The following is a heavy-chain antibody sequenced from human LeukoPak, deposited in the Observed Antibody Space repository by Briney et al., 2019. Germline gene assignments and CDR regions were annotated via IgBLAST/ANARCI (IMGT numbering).Heavy chain of an antibody. D-gene: IGHD6-13*01. V-gene: IGHV3-23*01. CDR1: GFTFSSYA. CDR2: ISGSGGST. CDR3: ARERVGSSWTNYYYGMDV. Sequence: AGGSLRLSCAASGFTFSSYAMSWVRQAPGKGLEWVSAISGSGGSTYYADSVKGRFTISRDNSKNTLYLQMNSLRAEDTAVYYCARERVGSSWTNYYYGMDVWGQGTTVTVSS. J-gene: IGHJ6*02.